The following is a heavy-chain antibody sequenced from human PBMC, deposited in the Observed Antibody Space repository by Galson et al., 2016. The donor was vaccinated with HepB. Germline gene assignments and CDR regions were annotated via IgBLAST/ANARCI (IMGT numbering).Heavy chain of an antibody. V-gene: IGHV3-30-3*01. CDR2: ISYDGSIK. D-gene: IGHD6-19*01. CDR1: GFPFNSYA. CDR3: ARVTPVAGKNA. J-gene: IGHJ5*02. Sequence: SLRLSCAASGFPFNSYAMHWVRQAPGKGLEFVAVISYDGSIKLDAESVKGRFTVSRDNSKNTLYLQMSNLRPEDTAVYYCARVTPVAGKNAWGQGTLVTVSS.